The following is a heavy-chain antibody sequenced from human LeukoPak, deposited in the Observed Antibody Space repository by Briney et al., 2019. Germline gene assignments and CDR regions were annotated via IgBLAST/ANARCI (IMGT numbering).Heavy chain of an antibody. CDR3: ARGGYRAYYYDSSGPWGY. Sequence: PGGSLRLSCAASGFTFSNYAMSWVRQAPGKGLEWVSALSGTGSPTYYADSVKGRFTISRDSSKNTLYLLMNSLRAEDTAVYYCARGGYRAYYYDSSGPWGYWGQGTLVTVSS. D-gene: IGHD3-22*01. CDR1: GFTFSNYA. V-gene: IGHV3-23*01. J-gene: IGHJ4*02. CDR2: LSGTGSPT.